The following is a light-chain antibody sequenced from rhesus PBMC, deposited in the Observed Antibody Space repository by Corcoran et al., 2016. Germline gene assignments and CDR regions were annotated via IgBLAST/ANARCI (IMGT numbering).Light chain of an antibody. CDR3: QQHNSYPYS. J-gene: IGKJ2*01. V-gene: IGKV3-31*02. Sequence: EIVMTQSPATLSLSPGETATISCRTSQSVSSYLAWYQQKPGQSPRLRIYVASSRATGIPDRFSDSGSGTDFTLTINSLEPEDFATYYCQQHNSYPYSFGQGTKVEIK. CDR1: QSVSSY. CDR2: VAS.